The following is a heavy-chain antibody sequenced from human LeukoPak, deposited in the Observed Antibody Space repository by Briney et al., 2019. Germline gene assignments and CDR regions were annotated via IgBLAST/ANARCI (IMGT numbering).Heavy chain of an antibody. CDR3: ARDGILVAGTVDWFDP. CDR2: INSDGSIT. Sequence: GGSLRLSCAASGFTFSSYWMHWVRQASGKGLVWVSRINSDGSITSYADSVKGRFTISRDNAKNTLYLQMNSLRVEDTAMYYCARDGILVAGTVDWFDPWGQGTLVTVSS. CDR1: GFTFSSYW. J-gene: IGHJ5*02. V-gene: IGHV3-74*01. D-gene: IGHD6-19*01.